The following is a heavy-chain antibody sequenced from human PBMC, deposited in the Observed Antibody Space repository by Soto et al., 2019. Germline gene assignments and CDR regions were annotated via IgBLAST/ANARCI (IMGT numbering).Heavy chain of an antibody. CDR3: MLGSGWKDFDY. Sequence: ETLSLTCTVSGGSLSSSSYYWGWIRQPPGKGLEWIGNIYYSGSTYYNPSLKSRVTISVDTSKNQFSLKLSSVTAADTAVYYCMLGSGWKDFDYWGQGTLVTVSS. V-gene: IGHV4-39*01. CDR1: GGSLSSSSYY. D-gene: IGHD3-22*01. CDR2: IYYSGST. J-gene: IGHJ4*02.